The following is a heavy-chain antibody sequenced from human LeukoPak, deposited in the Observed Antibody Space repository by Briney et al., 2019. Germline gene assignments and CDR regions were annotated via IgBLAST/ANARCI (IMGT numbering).Heavy chain of an antibody. V-gene: IGHV5-51*01. J-gene: IGHJ4*02. CDR1: GYSFTSYW. CDR2: IYPGDSDT. D-gene: IGHD3-3*01. Sequence: GESLKISCKGSGYSFTSYWIGWVRQMPGKGLEWMGIIYPGDSDTRYSPSFQGQVTISADKSISTAYPQWSSLKASDTAMYYCARLGDDYYDFWSGYYNYFDYWGQGTLVTVSS. CDR3: ARLGDDYYDFWSGYYNYFDY.